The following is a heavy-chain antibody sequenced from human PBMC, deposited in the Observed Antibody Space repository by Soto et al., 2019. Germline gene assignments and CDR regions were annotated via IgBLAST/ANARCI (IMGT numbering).Heavy chain of an antibody. J-gene: IGHJ4*02. CDR3: ARGFPYYYDSSGYYYGGSRTYYFDY. Sequence: PSETLSLTCAVYGGSFSGYYWSWIRQPPGKGLEWIGEINHSGSTNYNPSLKSRVTISVDTSKNQFSLKLSSVTAADTAVYYCARGFPYYYDSSGYYYGGSRTYYFDYWGQGTLVTVSS. V-gene: IGHV4-34*01. D-gene: IGHD3-22*01. CDR1: GGSFSGYY. CDR2: INHSGST.